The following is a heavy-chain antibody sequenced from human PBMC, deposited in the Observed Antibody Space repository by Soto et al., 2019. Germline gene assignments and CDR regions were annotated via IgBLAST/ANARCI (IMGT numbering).Heavy chain of an antibody. V-gene: IGHV3-9*01. J-gene: IGHJ4*02. CDR2: ISWNSGNI. Sequence: EVQLEESAGALVQPGRSLRLSCAASGFTFDDYVMHWVRQVLGKGLEWVSSISWNSGNIGYADSVKGRFTTSRDNAKNSLYLQMNSLRPEDTALYYCVRSKGGYSYGTPFDYWGQGTLVTVSS. CDR3: VRSKGGYSYGTPFDY. D-gene: IGHD5-18*01. CDR1: GFTFDDYV.